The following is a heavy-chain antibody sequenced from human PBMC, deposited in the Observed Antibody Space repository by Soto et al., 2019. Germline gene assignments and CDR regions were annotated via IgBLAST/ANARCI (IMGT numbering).Heavy chain of an antibody. CDR2: ISWNSGSI. J-gene: IGHJ4*02. Sequence: EVQLVESGGGLVQPGRSLRLSCAASGFTFDDYAMHWVRQAPGKGLEWVSGISWNSGSIGYADSVKGRFTISRDNAKNSLYLQMNSLRAEDTALYYCAKDGSAVVTAILDYWGQGTLVTVSS. CDR3: AKDGSAVVTAILDY. CDR1: GFTFDDYA. V-gene: IGHV3-9*01. D-gene: IGHD2-21*02.